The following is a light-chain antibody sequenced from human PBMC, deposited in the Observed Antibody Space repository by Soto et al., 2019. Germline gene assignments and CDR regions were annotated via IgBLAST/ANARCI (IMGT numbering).Light chain of an antibody. CDR1: QTISRQ. J-gene: IGKJ1*01. Sequence: DIPMTQSPSTLSASVGDRVTITCRASQTISRQLAWYQQKPGKAPTVLIYDASNLESGVPSRFSGSGSGTEFTLTLRSMQPDDVATYYCHQYNSYKSFGQGTKVEIK. CDR2: DAS. V-gene: IGKV1-5*01. CDR3: HQYNSYKS.